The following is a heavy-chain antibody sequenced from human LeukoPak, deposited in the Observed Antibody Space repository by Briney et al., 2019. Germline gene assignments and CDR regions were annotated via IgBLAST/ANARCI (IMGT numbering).Heavy chain of an antibody. Sequence: KPSETLSLTCAVSGGSFSGYYWSWIRQPPGKGLEWIGEINHNGSTNYNLSLKSRGAISVDTSKNQFSQKLSSVTAADTAVYYCAGWWRVTAMVSRYFERWGRGTLVTASS. CDR1: GGSFSGYY. D-gene: IGHD6-19*01. CDR2: INHNGST. J-gene: IGHJ2*01. V-gene: IGHV4-34*01. CDR3: AGWWRVTAMVSRYFER.